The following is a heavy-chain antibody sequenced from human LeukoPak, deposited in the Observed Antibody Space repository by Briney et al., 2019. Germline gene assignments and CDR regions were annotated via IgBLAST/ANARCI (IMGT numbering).Heavy chain of an antibody. Sequence: ASVKVSCKTSGYSFTNYGISWVRQAAGQGLEWMGWISAYNVIPIYSHKLQGRVTMSTYTSTSTVYMELRSLRSDDTAVYYCARDGHRRFHYDNGAYRFDNWGQGTLVSVSS. CDR2: ISAYNVIP. CDR1: GYSFTNYG. CDR3: ARDGHRRFHYDNGAYRFDN. D-gene: IGHD3-22*01. V-gene: IGHV1-18*01. J-gene: IGHJ4*02.